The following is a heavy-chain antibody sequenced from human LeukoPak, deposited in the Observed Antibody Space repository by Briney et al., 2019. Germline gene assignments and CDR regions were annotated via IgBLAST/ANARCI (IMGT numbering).Heavy chain of an antibody. CDR2: IRYDGSNK. D-gene: IGHD2-2*01. CDR3: AKDGSPYCSSTSCYFVHFDY. Sequence: GGSLRLSCAASGFTFSSYGMHWVRQAPGKGLEWVAFIRYDGSNKYYADSVKGRFTISRDNSKNTLYLQMNSLRAEDTAVYYCAKDGSPYCSSTSCYFVHFDYWGQGTLITVSS. J-gene: IGHJ4*02. V-gene: IGHV3-30*02. CDR1: GFTFSSYG.